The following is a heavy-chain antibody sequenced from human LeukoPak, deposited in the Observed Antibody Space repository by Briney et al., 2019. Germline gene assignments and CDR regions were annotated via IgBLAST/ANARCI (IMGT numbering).Heavy chain of an antibody. CDR1: GYTFTSYY. CDR2: INPNSGGT. CDR3: ARVDYYDSSGYSPLDI. D-gene: IGHD3-22*01. Sequence: ASVKVSCKASGYTFTSYYMHWVRQAPGQGLEWMGRINPNSGGTNYAQKFQGRVTMTRDTSISTAYMELSRLRSDDTAVYYCARVDYYDSSGYSPLDIWGQGTMVTVSS. V-gene: IGHV1-2*06. J-gene: IGHJ3*02.